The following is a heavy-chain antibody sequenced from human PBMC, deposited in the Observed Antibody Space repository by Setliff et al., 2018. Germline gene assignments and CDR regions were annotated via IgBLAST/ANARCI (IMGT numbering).Heavy chain of an antibody. CDR2: INTGGTLLNGGGYTI. CDR1: GFSLSDYE. CDR3: ARTCSGSGCYAGLES. V-gene: IGHV3-48*03. J-gene: IGHJ4*02. Sequence: PGGSLRLSCVASGFSLSDYEVDWVRQAPGKGLEWVSFINTGGTLLNGGGYTIYYADSVKGRFTISRDDSKNSLYLQTDSLRAEDTAVYYCARTCSGSGCYAGLESWGQGTPVTVSS. D-gene: IGHD2-15*01.